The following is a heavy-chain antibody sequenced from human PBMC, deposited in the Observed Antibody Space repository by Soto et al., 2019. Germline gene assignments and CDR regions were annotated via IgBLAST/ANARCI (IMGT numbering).Heavy chain of an antibody. CDR2: FDPEDGET. J-gene: IGHJ3*02. V-gene: IGHV1-24*01. CDR1: GYTLTELS. CDR3: ATAGYSSGRAFDI. Sequence: ASVKVSCKVSGYTLTELSMHWVRQAPGKGLEWMGGFDPEDGETIYAQKFQGRVTMTEDTSTDTAYMELSSLRSEYTAVYYCATAGYSSGRAFDIWGQGTMVTVSS. D-gene: IGHD6-19*01.